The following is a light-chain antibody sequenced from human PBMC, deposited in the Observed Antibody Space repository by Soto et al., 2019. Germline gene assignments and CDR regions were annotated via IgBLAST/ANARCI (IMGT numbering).Light chain of an antibody. CDR2: AAS. CDR3: QKYHSAPLT. Sequence: DIQMTQSPSSLSASVGDRVTITCRASQGIGNYLAWYQQKPGKVPKLLIYAASTLQSGVPSRFSGSGSGTDFTLTISSLQPEDVATYYCQKYHSAPLTFGGGTKVEIK. V-gene: IGKV1-27*01. J-gene: IGKJ4*01. CDR1: QGIGNY.